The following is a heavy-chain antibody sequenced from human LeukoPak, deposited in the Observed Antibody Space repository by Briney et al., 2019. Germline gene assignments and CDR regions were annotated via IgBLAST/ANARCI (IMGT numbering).Heavy chain of an antibody. V-gene: IGHV3-53*01. CDR2: IYSGGST. CDR3: ALGYYYDSSGPAAFDY. J-gene: IGHJ4*02. Sequence: GGSLRLSCAASGFTVSSNYMSWVRQAPGKGLEWVSVIYSGGSTYYADSVKGRFTISRDNSKNMLYLQMNSLRAEDTAVYYCALGYYYDSSGPAAFDYWGQGTLVTVSS. CDR1: GFTVSSNY. D-gene: IGHD3-22*01.